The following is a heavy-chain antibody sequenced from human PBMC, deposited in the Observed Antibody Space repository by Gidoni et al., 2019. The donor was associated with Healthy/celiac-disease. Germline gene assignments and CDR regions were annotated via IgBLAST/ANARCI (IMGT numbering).Heavy chain of an antibody. Sequence: EVQLVESGGGLVKPGGSLRLSCTASGFPFSSYRMNWVRQAPGKGLEWVSSISSSSSYIYYADSVKGRFTISRDNAKNSLYLQMNSLRAEDTAVYYCARDEEGYCTNGVCAYFDYWGQGTLVTVSS. V-gene: IGHV3-21*01. D-gene: IGHD2-8*01. CDR3: ARDEEGYCTNGVCAYFDY. CDR1: GFPFSSYR. J-gene: IGHJ4*02. CDR2: ISSSSSYI.